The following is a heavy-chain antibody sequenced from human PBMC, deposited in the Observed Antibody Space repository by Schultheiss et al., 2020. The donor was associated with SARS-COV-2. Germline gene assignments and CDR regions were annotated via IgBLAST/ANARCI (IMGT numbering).Heavy chain of an antibody. Sequence: ASVKVSCKASGGTFSSYAISWVRQAPGQGLEWMGGITPNNGGTSYAQRFQGRVTMTRDTSTSTAYMELRSLRSDDTAVYYCARDQDYYDSSGYYWGQGTLVTVSS. V-gene: IGHV1-2*02. CDR2: ITPNNGGT. D-gene: IGHD3-22*01. CDR3: ARDQDYYDSSGYY. J-gene: IGHJ4*02. CDR1: GGTFSSYA.